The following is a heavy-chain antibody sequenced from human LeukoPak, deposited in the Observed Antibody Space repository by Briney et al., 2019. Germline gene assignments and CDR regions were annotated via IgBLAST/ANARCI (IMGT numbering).Heavy chain of an antibody. D-gene: IGHD3-22*01. J-gene: IGHJ4*02. CDR2: IYPGDSDT. Sequence: PGESLQISCEGSGYSFTSYWIGWVRQMPGKGLEWMGIIYPGDSDTRYSPSFQGQVTISADKSTSTAYLQWSSLKASDTAMYYCARGPARPYYYDSSGYYFHPPPGDYWGQGTLVTVSS. V-gene: IGHV5-51*01. CDR1: GYSFTSYW. CDR3: ARGPARPYYYDSSGYYFHPPPGDY.